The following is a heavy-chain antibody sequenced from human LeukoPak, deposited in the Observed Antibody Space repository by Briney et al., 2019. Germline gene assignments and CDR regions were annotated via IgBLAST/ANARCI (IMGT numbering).Heavy chain of an antibody. CDR2: ISGSGGST. V-gene: IGHV3-23*01. Sequence: GGSLRLSCAASGFTFSSYGMSWVRQAPGKGLEWVSAISGSGGSTYYADSVKGRFTISRDNSKNTLYLQMNSLRVDDSAVYYCAKDRPTIYSSSWLHFLDSWGQGTLVTVSS. CDR3: AKDRPTIYSSSWLHFLDS. J-gene: IGHJ4*02. CDR1: GFTFSSYG. D-gene: IGHD6-13*01.